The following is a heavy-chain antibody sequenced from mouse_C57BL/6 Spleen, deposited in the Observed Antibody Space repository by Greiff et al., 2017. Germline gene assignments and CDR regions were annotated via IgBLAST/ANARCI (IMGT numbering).Heavy chain of an antibody. CDR2: IYPGSGST. D-gene: IGHD4-1*01. CDR3: ARSGTDY. V-gene: IGHV1-55*01. Sequence: QVQLQQPGAELVKPGASVKMSCKASGYTFTSYWITWVKQRPGKGLEWIGEIYPGSGSTNYNEKFKCKATLTVDTSSSTAYMQLSSLTSEDSAVYYCARSGTDYWGQGTTLTVSS. J-gene: IGHJ2*01. CDR1: GYTFTSYW.